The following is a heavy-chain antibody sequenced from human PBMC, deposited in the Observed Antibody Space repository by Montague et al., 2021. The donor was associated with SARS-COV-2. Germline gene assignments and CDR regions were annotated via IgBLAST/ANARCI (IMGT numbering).Heavy chain of an antibody. CDR1: RFSIASYW. CDR3: ARLGLLPYRFDV. D-gene: IGHD3/OR15-3a*01. V-gene: IGHV4-59*08. J-gene: IGHJ2*01. CDR2: IYNNGNT. Sequence: SETLSLTCTVSRFSIASYWWSWIRQPPGKGLEWIGYIYNNGNTNYNPSLKSRVTISADTSRNQFSLRMTSVTAADTAMYYCARLGLLPYRFDVWGRGAQVTVSS.